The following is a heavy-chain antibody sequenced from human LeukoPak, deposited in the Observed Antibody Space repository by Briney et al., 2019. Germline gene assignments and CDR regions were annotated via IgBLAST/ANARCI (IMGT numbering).Heavy chain of an antibody. CDR3: ARDGYGDYVDGMDV. Sequence: SETLSLTCTVSGGSISSYYWSWIRQPPGKGLEWIGYIYYSGSTNYNPSLKSRVTISVDTSKNQFSLKLSSVTAADTAVYYCARDGYGDYVDGMDVWGQGTTVTVSS. CDR2: IYYSGST. J-gene: IGHJ6*02. V-gene: IGHV4-59*01. D-gene: IGHD4-17*01. CDR1: GGSISSYY.